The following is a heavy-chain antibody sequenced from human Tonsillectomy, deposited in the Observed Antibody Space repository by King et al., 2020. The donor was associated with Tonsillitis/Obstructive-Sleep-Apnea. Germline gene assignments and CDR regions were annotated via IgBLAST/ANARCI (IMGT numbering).Heavy chain of an antibody. Sequence: VQLVESGGGLVKPGGSLRLSCAASGFTFSSYSMNWVRQAPGKGLEWVSSMSSSSNYMYYSDSVKGRFTISRDNAKNSLYLQMNSLRAEDTAVYYCARGGVSSTSCYDYWGQGTLVTVSS. J-gene: IGHJ4*02. CDR1: GFTFSSYS. CDR3: ARGGVSSTSCYDY. CDR2: MSSSSNYM. V-gene: IGHV3-21*01. D-gene: IGHD2-2*01.